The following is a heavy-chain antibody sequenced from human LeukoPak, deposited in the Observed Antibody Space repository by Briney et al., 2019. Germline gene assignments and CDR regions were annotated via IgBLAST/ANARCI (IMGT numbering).Heavy chain of an antibody. V-gene: IGHV4-39*01. J-gene: IGHJ4*02. Sequence: SETLSLTCTVSGGSISSSSYYWGWIRQPPGKGLEWIGSIYYSGSTYYNPSLKSRVTISVDTSKNQFSLKLSSVTAADTAVYYCARQAPRAPDYWGQGTLVTVSS. CDR3: ARQAPRAPDY. CDR2: IYYSGST. CDR1: GGSISSSSYY.